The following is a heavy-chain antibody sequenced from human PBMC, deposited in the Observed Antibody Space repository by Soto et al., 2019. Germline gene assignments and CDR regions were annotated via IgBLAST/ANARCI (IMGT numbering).Heavy chain of an antibody. Sequence: QIQLVQSGTEVKYPGASVKVSCKASNYTFTSYGFNWVRQAPGQGIEWIGWISAYNGYTNYEKKFQGRVTMTTDASTRTAYMELRSLGFDDTAVYYCARESRQWLACDFCGQGTLVSVSS. V-gene: IGHV1-18*01. CDR1: NYTFTSYG. CDR3: ARESRQWLACDF. D-gene: IGHD6-19*01. J-gene: IGHJ4*02. CDR2: ISAYNGYT.